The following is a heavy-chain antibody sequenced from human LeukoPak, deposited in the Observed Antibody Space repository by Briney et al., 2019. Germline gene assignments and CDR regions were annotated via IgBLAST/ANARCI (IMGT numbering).Heavy chain of an antibody. CDR1: GGSISSGGYS. Sequence: SETLSLTCAVSGGSISSGGYSWSWIRQPPGKGLEWIGYIYYSGSTNYNPSLKSRVTISVDTSKNQFSLKLSSVTAADTAVYYCASLYCSSTSCYEVDYWGQGTLVTVSS. CDR2: IYYSGST. V-gene: IGHV4-61*08. D-gene: IGHD2-2*01. J-gene: IGHJ4*02. CDR3: ASLYCSSTSCYEVDY.